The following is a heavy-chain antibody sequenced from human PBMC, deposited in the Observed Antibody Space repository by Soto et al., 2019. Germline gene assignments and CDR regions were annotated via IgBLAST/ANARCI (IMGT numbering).Heavy chain of an antibody. D-gene: IGHD2-15*01. CDR1: GYAITSGHY. CDR3: ARFRGYCTAGNCAIDY. V-gene: IGHV4-38-2*01. CDR2: IFHDERT. Sequence: ATLALTCDVSGYAITSGHYWCWIRQAPGKGLEWIGNIFHDERTNYNPSLKSRVFILLDTSKNHFSLKLTSVTAADTAVYYCARFRGYCTAGNCAIDYWGQGTLVTVSS. J-gene: IGHJ4*02.